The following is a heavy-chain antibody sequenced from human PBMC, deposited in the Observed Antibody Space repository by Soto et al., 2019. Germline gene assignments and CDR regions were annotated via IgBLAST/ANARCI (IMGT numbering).Heavy chain of an antibody. V-gene: IGHV4-4*07. D-gene: IGHD2-15*01. CDR2: FSLSGTT. CDR3: ARGMTPLGAPAWYYFDS. Sequence: SETLSLTCTVSGASITGSSYWSWIRQPAGKGLEWIGRFSLSGTTNYNPSLRGRVTMSADVSKNHFSLRLTSVTAADTALYYCARGMTPLGAPAWYYFDSWGQGTLVTVSS. J-gene: IGHJ4*02. CDR1: GASITGSSY.